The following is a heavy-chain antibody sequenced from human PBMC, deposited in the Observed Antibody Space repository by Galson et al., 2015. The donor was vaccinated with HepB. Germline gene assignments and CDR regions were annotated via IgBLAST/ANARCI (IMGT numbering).Heavy chain of an antibody. CDR3: ARGYSSGWTSDY. V-gene: IGHV3-30*04. CDR1: GFTFSSYA. J-gene: IGHJ4*02. CDR2: ISYDGSNK. D-gene: IGHD6-19*01. Sequence: SLRLSCAASGFTFSSYAMHWVRQAPGEGLEWVAVISYDGSNKYYADSVKGRFTISRDNSKNTLYLQMNSLRAEDTAVYYRARGYSSGWTSDYWGQGTLVTVSS.